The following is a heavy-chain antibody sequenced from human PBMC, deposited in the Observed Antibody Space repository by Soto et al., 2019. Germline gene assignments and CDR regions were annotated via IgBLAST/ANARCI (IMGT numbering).Heavy chain of an antibody. Sequence: GGSLRLSCAASGFTFSSYGMHWVRQAPGKGLGWVAVISYDGSNKYYADSVKGRFTISRDNSKNTLYLQMNSLRAEDTAVYYCAKDSATVHDYYYYYMDVWGKGTTVTVSS. D-gene: IGHD4-4*01. CDR1: GFTFSSYG. J-gene: IGHJ6*03. V-gene: IGHV3-30*18. CDR2: ISYDGSNK. CDR3: AKDSATVHDYYYYYMDV.